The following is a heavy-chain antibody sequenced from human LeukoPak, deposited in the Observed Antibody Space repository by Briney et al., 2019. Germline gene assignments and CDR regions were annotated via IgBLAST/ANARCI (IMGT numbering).Heavy chain of an antibody. CDR1: GFTFSSYW. CDR3: TRDLMDYDVSTGLHHYYMDV. CDR2: INGDGRNI. Sequence: GGSLRLSCVASGFTFSSYWMHWVRQDPRKGLVWVSRINGDGRNINYADSVRGRFTISRDNAKNTLYLQMNTLRVEDTAVYYCTRDLMDYDVSTGLHHYYMDVWGQGSTVTVSS. V-gene: IGHV3-74*01. D-gene: IGHD3-9*01. J-gene: IGHJ6*02.